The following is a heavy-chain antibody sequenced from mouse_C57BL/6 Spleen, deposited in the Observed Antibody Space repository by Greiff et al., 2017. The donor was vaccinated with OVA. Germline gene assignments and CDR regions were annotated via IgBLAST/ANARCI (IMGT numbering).Heavy chain of an antibody. CDR1: GYTFTDYN. Sequence: VQLKQSGPELVKPGASVKIPCKASGYTFTDYNMDWVKQSHGKSLEWIGDINPNNGGTIYNQKFKGKATLTVDKSSSTAYMELRSLTSEDTAVYYCARRRGLRPYYYAMDYWGQGTSVTVSS. D-gene: IGHD2-4*01. V-gene: IGHV1-18*01. J-gene: IGHJ4*01. CDR3: ARRRGLRPYYYAMDY. CDR2: INPNNGGT.